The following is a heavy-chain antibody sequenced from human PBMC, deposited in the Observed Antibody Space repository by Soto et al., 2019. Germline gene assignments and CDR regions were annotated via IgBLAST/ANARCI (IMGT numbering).Heavy chain of an antibody. D-gene: IGHD2-15*01. CDR3: ASLHSSYPLGI. J-gene: IGHJ3*02. CDR2: ISSSSSYI. V-gene: IGHV3-21*01. CDR1: GFTFSSYS. Sequence: GGSLRLSCAASGFTFSSYSMNWVRQAPGKGLEWVSSISSSSSYIYYADSVKGRFTISRDNAKNSLYLQMNSLRAEDTAVYYCASLHSSYPLGIWGQGTMVTVSS.